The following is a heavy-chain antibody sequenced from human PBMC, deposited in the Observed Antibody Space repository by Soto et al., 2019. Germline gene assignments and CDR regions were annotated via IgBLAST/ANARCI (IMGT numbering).Heavy chain of an antibody. D-gene: IGHD4-17*01. CDR1: GGSISSGDYY. Sequence: PSETLSLTCTFSGGSISSGDYYWSWIRQPPGKGLEWIGYIYYSGSTYYNPSLKSRVTISVDTSKNQFSLKLSSVTAADTAVYYCARDRVYGDYAFDYWGQGTLVTVSS. CDR2: IYYSGST. J-gene: IGHJ4*02. V-gene: IGHV4-30-4*01. CDR3: ARDRVYGDYAFDY.